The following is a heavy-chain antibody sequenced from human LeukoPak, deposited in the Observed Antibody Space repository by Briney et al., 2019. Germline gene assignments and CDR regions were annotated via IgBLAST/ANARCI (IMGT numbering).Heavy chain of an antibody. V-gene: IGHV3-74*01. J-gene: IGHJ6*03. CDR2: INPDGRRA. CDR1: GFTSGNHW. D-gene: IGHD2-2*01. CDR3: AREVEVVPTAMGAYYYYFMDV. Sequence: QTGGSLRLSCAASGFTSGNHWMHWVRQAPGKGLLWVSRINPDGRRADYAGSVKGRFTISRDNAKNTLYLQMNNLSADDTALYYCAREVEVVPTAMGAYYYYFMDVWGKGTTVTVSS.